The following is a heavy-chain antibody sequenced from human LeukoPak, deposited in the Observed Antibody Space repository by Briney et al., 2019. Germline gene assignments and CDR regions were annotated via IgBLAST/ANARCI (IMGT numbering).Heavy chain of an antibody. CDR3: AGRVTEWRCGSCHKMDY. CDR1: GFTFDDYV. CDR2: INCNGGST. V-gene: IGHV3-20*01. Sequence: VGSLRLSCAASGFTFDDYVMRWVRQAPGQGLEWVSGINCNGGSTDYAQTVKGRFTISRDTAMSTPYMHMRRLRAEDTALYNSAGRVTEWRCGSCHKMDYWGQGTLVTVSS. D-gene: IGHD2-15*01. J-gene: IGHJ4*02.